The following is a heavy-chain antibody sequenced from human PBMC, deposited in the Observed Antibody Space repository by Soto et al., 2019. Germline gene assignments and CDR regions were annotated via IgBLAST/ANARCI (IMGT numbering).Heavy chain of an antibody. Sequence: NPSETLSLTCTVSGGSISSYYWSWIRQPPGKGLEWIGYIYYSGSTNYNPSLKSRVTISVDTSKNQFSLKLSSVTAADTAVYYCARGTRRYSDWLSAGVWFDPWGQGTLVTVSS. D-gene: IGHD3-9*01. V-gene: IGHV4-59*01. CDR2: IYYSGST. CDR3: ARGTRRYSDWLSAGVWFDP. CDR1: GGSISSYY. J-gene: IGHJ5*02.